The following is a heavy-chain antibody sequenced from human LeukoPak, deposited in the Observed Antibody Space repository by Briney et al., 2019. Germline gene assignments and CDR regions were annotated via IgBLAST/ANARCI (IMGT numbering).Heavy chain of an antibody. CDR2: ISSSSSYI. J-gene: IGHJ6*04. Sequence: GGSLRLSCSDSESILSTYAVNWVRQAPGKRLEWVSSISSSSSYIYYADSVKGRFTISRDNAKNSLYLQMNSLRAEDTAVYYCAELGITMIGGVWGKGTTVTISS. CDR1: ESILSTYA. D-gene: IGHD3-10*02. CDR3: AELGITMIGGV. V-gene: IGHV3-21*01.